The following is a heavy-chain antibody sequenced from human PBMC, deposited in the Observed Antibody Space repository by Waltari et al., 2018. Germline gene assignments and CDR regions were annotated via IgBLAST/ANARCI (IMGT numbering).Heavy chain of an antibody. CDR2: INHSRST. D-gene: IGHD3-16*02. Sequence: QVQLHQWGAGLLKASETLSLTCAVYGGSFSGYYWNWIRQPPGKGLEWIGEINHSRSTNYNPSLKRRVTISVDTAKNQFSLRLTSVTAADTSVYYCARGRLSSQLQARGRRGNWFDPWGQGTLVTVSS. J-gene: IGHJ5*02. CDR3: ARGRLSSQLQARGRRGNWFDP. V-gene: IGHV4-34*01. CDR1: GGSFSGYY.